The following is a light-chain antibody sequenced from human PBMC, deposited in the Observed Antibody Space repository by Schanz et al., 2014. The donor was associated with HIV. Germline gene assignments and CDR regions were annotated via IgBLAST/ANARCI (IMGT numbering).Light chain of an antibody. CDR3: SSYTSSSSPWV. CDR2: DVT. Sequence: QSALTQPASVSGSPGQSIAISCTGTNSDIGAYNYVSWYQQHPDKAPKLMIYDVTKRPSGVPARFSGSKSGNTASLTISGLQAEDEADYYCSSYTSSSSPWVFGGGTKLTVL. J-gene: IGLJ3*02. CDR1: NSDIGAYNY. V-gene: IGLV2-14*03.